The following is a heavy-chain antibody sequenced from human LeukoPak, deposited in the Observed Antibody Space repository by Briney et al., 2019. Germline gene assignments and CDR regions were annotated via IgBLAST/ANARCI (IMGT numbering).Heavy chain of an antibody. CDR3: APSSIAAAGTDLFDY. CDR1: GYTFTGYY. Sequence: PSVKVSCKASGYTFTGYYMHWVRQAPGQGLEWMGWINPNSGGTNYAQKFQGRVTMTRDTSISTAYMELSRLRSDDTAVYYCAPSSIAAAGTDLFDYWGQGTLVTVSS. V-gene: IGHV1-2*02. J-gene: IGHJ4*02. CDR2: INPNSGGT. D-gene: IGHD6-13*01.